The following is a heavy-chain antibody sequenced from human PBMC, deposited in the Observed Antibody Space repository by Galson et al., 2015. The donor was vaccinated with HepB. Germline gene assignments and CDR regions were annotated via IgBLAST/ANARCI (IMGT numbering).Heavy chain of an antibody. V-gene: IGHV4-30-2*01. J-gene: IGHJ5*02. CDR3: ARGGQLYRNSHWFDP. Sequence: TLSLTCAVYGGSISSGGYSWSWIRQPPGKGLEWIGYIYHSGSTYYNPSLKSRVTISVDRSKNQFSLKLSSVTAADTAVYYCARGGQLYRNSHWFDPWGQGTLVTVSS. CDR2: IYHSGST. D-gene: IGHD5-12*01. CDR1: GGSISSGGYS.